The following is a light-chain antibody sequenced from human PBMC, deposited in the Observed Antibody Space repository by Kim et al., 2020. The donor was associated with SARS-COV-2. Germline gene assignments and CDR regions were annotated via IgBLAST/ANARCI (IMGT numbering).Light chain of an antibody. Sequence: QSVLTQPPSASGAPGQTVTISCSGSSSNIGSNSLNWYQQLPGMAPKLLIFNNNQRPSGVPGRISGSKSGTSASLAISGLQSEDEADYYCASRDDGLNFVFGTGTKVTVL. V-gene: IGLV1-44*01. J-gene: IGLJ1*01. CDR1: SSNIGSNS. CDR2: NNN. CDR3: ASRDDGLNFV.